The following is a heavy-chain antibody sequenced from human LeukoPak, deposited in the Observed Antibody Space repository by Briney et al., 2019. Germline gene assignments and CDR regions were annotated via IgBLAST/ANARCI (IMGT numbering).Heavy chain of an antibody. V-gene: IGHV3-74*01. CDR3: ARSAPAGFSYYSYFLDV. CDR2: INSDGNSP. D-gene: IGHD6-13*01. CDR1: GFTFNNYW. J-gene: IGHJ6*03. Sequence: PGGSLRLSCAASGFTFNNYWMRWVRQAQGKGLVWVSRINSDGNSPTYADSVKGRFTISRDNAKNTLYLQMNSLRAEDTAVYYCARSAPAGFSYYSYFLDVWGKGTTVTISS.